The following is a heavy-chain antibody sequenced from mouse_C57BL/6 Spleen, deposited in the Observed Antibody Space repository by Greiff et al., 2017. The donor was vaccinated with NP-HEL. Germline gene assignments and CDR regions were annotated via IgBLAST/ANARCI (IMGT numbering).Heavy chain of an antibody. Sequence: QVQLQQPGAELVKPGASVKMSCKASGYTFTSYWITWVKQRPGQGLEWIGDIYPGSGSTNYNEKFKSKATLTVDTSSSTAYMQLSSLTSEDSAVYYWARRYYGSSYVWYFDVWGTGTTVTVSS. CDR1: GYTFTSYW. CDR2: IYPGSGST. J-gene: IGHJ1*03. CDR3: ARRYYGSSYVWYFDV. V-gene: IGHV1-55*01. D-gene: IGHD1-1*01.